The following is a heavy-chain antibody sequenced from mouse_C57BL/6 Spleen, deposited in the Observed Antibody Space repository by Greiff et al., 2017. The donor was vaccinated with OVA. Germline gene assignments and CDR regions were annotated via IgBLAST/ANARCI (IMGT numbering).Heavy chain of an antibody. J-gene: IGHJ4*01. V-gene: IGHV1-82*01. CDR1: GYAFSSSW. D-gene: IGHD4-1*01. Sequence: QVQLQQSGPELVKPGASVKISCKASGYAFSSSWMNWVKQRPGQGLEWIGRIYPGDGDTNYNGKFKGKATLTADKSSSTAYMQLSRLTSEDSAVYFCARLAETGTGAMDYWGEGTSVTVSS. CDR2: IYPGDGDT. CDR3: ARLAETGTGAMDY.